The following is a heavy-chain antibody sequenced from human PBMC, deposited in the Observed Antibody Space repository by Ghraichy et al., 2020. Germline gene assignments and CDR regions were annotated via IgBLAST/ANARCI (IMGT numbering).Heavy chain of an antibody. CDR1: GDSINSRSHY. J-gene: IGHJ6*03. D-gene: IGHD2/OR15-2a*01. Sequence: SETLSLTCTVTGDSINSRSHYWGWVRQSPGKGLEWVRSFYYSGSTYYNPSLKSRATISVDTSTNQFSLKLTSVTAADTAVYYCTTSLNRDYYYMDVWGAGTTVTVSS. V-gene: IGHV4-39*01. CDR2: FYYSGST. CDR3: TTSLNRDYYYMDV.